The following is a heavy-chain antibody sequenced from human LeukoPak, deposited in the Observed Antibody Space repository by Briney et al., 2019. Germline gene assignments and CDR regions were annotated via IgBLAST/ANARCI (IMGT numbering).Heavy chain of an antibody. CDR3: ARGYCSGGSYYNFDY. Sequence: ASVRVSCKASGYTFAGYYLHWVRQAPGQGLEWMGWINPNSGGTSYAQKFQDRVTMTRDTSISTAYMELSRLRSDDTAVYYCARGYCSGGSYYNFDYWGQGTLVTVST. CDR1: GYTFAGYY. D-gene: IGHD2-15*01. CDR2: INPNSGGT. J-gene: IGHJ4*02. V-gene: IGHV1-2*02.